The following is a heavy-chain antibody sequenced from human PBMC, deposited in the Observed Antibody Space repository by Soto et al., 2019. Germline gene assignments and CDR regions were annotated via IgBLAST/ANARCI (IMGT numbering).Heavy chain of an antibody. D-gene: IGHD3-3*01. Sequence: PSETLSLTCAVYGGSFSGYYWSWIRQPPGKGLEWIGEINHSGSTNYNPSLKSRVTISVDTSKNQFSLKLSSVTAADTAVYYCARAFGVVPYYYYYGMDVWGQGTTVTVSS. CDR1: GGSFSGYY. CDR3: ARAFGVVPYYYYYGMDV. V-gene: IGHV4-34*01. CDR2: INHSGST. J-gene: IGHJ6*02.